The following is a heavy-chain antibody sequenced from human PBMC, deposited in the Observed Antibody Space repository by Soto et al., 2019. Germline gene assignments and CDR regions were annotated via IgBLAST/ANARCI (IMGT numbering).Heavy chain of an antibody. Sequence: GGSLRLSCAASGFTFSSYSMNWVRQAPGKGLEWVSSISSSSSYIYYADSVKGRFTISRDNAKNSLYLQMNSLRAEDTAVYYCARDGVGATAEDAFDIWGQGTMVTVSS. D-gene: IGHD1-26*01. CDR3: ARDGVGATAEDAFDI. V-gene: IGHV3-21*01. J-gene: IGHJ3*02. CDR2: ISSSSSYI. CDR1: GFTFSSYS.